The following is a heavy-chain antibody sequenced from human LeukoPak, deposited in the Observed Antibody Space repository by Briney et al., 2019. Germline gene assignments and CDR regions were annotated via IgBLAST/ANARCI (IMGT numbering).Heavy chain of an antibody. V-gene: IGHV3-23*01. CDR1: GFTFSSYA. J-gene: IGHJ4*02. D-gene: IGHD2-2*01. CDR2: ISGSGGST. CDR3: AKALDLGYCSSTSCLN. Sequence: GGSLRLSCAASGFTFSSYAMSWVRQAPGKGLEWVSAISGSGGSTYYADSVKGRFTISSDNSKNTPYLQMNSLRAEDTAVYYCAKALDLGYCSSTSCLNWGQGTLVTVSS.